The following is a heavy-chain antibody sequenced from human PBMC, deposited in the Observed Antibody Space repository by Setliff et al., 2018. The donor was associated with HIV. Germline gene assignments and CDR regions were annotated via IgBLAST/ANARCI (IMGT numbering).Heavy chain of an antibody. J-gene: IGHJ6*02. V-gene: IGHV1-3*01. CDR3: ATDSGYGYYYYGMDV. D-gene: IGHD5-12*01. CDR1: GYTFTSYA. Sequence: ASVKVSCKASGYTFTSYAMHWVRQAPGQRLEWMGWINAGNGNTKYSQKFQGRVTITRDTSASTAYMELSSLRSEDTAVYYCATDSGYGYYYYGMDVWGQGTTVTVSS. CDR2: INAGNGNT.